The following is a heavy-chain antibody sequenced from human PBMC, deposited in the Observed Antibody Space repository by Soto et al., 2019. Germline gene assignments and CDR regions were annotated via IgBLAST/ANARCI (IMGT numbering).Heavy chain of an antibody. CDR1: GYSFTSYW. V-gene: IGHV5-51*01. CDR3: ARRGYSYGYYYYYGMDV. J-gene: IGHJ6*02. CDR2: IYPGDSDT. Sequence: GESLKISCKGSGYSFTSYWIGWVRQMPGKGLEWMGIIYPGDSDTRYSPSFQGQVTISADKSISTAYLQWGSLKASDTAMYYCARRGYSYGYYYYYGMDVWGQGTTVTVSS. D-gene: IGHD5-18*01.